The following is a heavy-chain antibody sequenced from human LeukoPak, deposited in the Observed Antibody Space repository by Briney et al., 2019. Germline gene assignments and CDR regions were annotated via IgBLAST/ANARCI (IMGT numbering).Heavy chain of an antibody. D-gene: IGHD5-18*01. Sequence: GESLKISCKGSGYSFTSYWIGWVRQMPGKGLEWMGIIYPCDSDTRYSPSFQGQVTISADKSISTAYLQWSSLKASDTAMYYCARQTPVDTAMVTSMDYWGQGTLVTVSS. CDR1: GYSFTSYW. V-gene: IGHV5-51*01. CDR2: IYPCDSDT. CDR3: ARQTPVDTAMVTSMDY. J-gene: IGHJ4*02.